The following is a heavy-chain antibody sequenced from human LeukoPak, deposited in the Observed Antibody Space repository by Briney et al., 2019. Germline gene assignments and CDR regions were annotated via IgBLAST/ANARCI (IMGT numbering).Heavy chain of an antibody. CDR3: AKESRTIAVAGADY. Sequence: GGSLRLSCAASEFTFSSYAMSWVRQAPGKGLEWVTAISGGGGTAYYADSVKGRFTISRDNSKNMLYLQMNSLRAEDTAVYYCAKESRTIAVAGADYWGQGTLVTVSS. CDR1: EFTFSSYA. V-gene: IGHV3-23*01. CDR2: ISGGGGTA. D-gene: IGHD6-19*01. J-gene: IGHJ4*02.